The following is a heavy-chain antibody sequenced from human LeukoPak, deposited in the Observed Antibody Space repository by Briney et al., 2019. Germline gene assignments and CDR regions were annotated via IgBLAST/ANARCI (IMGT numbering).Heavy chain of an antibody. CDR1: GFVFSDHY. D-gene: IGHD6-13*01. J-gene: IGHJ4*02. V-gene: IGHV3-72*01. Sequence: GGSLRLSCAASGFVFSDHYMDWVRQAPGKGLEWVARSRNKRNSYTTVYAASVEGRFTISRDDSKNSLYLQMNSLTTEDTAVYYCVRSPGYGVEFDYWGQGTLVTVSS. CDR3: VRSPGYGVEFDY. CDR2: SRNKRNSYTT.